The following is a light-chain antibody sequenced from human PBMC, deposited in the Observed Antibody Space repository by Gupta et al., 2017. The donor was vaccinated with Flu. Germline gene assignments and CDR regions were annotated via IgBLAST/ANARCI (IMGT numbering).Light chain of an antibody. CDR1: QSLGASDGNTY. Sequence: TLGQPASISCRSRQSLGASDGNTYLHGFQQRPGQSPRRLIDKVSNRDSGVPDRVSGSGSATDFTLKISRVEAEDVGTYYCMQGTHWPPYTFGQGTKLEIK. CDR3: MQGTHWPPYT. J-gene: IGKJ2*01. V-gene: IGKV2-30*01. CDR2: KVS.